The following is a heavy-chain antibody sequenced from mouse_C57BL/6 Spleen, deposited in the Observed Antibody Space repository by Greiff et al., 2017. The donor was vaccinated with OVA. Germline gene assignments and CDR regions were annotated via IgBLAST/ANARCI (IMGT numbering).Heavy chain of an antibody. V-gene: IGHV1-19*01. CDR2: INPYNGGT. CDR3: ARGDYGSSWYVDV. J-gene: IGHJ1*03. CDR1: GYTFTDYY. D-gene: IGHD1-1*01. Sequence: VHVKQSGPVLVKPGASVKMSCKASGYTFTDYYMNWVKQSHGKSLEWIGVINPYNGGTSYNQKFQGKATLTVDKSSSTAYMELNSLTSEDAAVYYCARGDYGSSWYVDVGGTGTTVTVSS.